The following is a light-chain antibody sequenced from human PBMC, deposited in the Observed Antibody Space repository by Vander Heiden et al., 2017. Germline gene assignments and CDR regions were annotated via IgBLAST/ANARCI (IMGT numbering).Light chain of an antibody. CDR2: EVS. CDR3: SSFAGGNNVV. J-gene: IGLJ2*01. Sequence: QSALTQPPAASGSPGQSVTISCTGTSSDVCTYTYVSWYQKHPGKAPNLMIYEVSKRPSGVPDRFSGSKSGNTASLTVSGLQAEDEADYYCSSFAGGNNVVFGGGTKLTVL. V-gene: IGLV2-8*01. CDR1: SSDVCTYTY.